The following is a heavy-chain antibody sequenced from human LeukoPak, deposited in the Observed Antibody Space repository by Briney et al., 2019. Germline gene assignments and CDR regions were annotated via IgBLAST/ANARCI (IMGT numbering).Heavy chain of an antibody. D-gene: IGHD2-2*01. CDR2: IYSGGST. V-gene: IGHV3-66*01. Sequence: PGGSLRLSCAASGFTVSSNYMSWVRQAPGKGLEWVSVIYSGGSTYYADSVKGRFTISRDDSKNTLYLQMNSLRAEDTAVYYCARCPGVVVPAAIGYYYYGMDVWGQGTTVTVSS. CDR1: GFTVSSNY. CDR3: ARCPGVVVPAAIGYYYYGMDV. J-gene: IGHJ6*02.